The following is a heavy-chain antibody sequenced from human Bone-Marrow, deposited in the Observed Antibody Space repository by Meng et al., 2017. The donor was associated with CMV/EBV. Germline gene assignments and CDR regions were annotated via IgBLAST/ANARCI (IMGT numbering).Heavy chain of an antibody. CDR1: GGSISSSSYY. CDR2: IYYSGST. V-gene: IGHV4-39*07. Sequence: SETLSLTCTVSGGSISSSSYYWGWIRQPPGKGLEWIGSIYYSGSTYYNPSLKSRVTISVDTSKNQFSLKLSSVTAADTAVYYCARDLLAAFGVVTLYYYYGMDVWGQGTTFTVSS. CDR3: ARDLLAAFGVVTLYYYYGMDV. J-gene: IGHJ6*02. D-gene: IGHD3-3*01.